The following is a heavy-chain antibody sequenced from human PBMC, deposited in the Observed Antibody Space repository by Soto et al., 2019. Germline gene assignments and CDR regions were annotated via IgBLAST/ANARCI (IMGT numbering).Heavy chain of an antibody. V-gene: IGHV4-34*01. CDR2: INHSGST. CDR3: ARGRSDYDFWSGYYRGNWFDP. D-gene: IGHD3-3*01. CDR1: GGSFSGYD. Sequence: TSETLSLTCAVYGGSFSGYDCSWIRQPPGKGLEWIGEINHSGSTNYNPSLKSRVTISVDTSKNQFSLKLSSVTAADTAVYYCARGRSDYDFWSGYYRGNWFDPWGQGTLVTVSS. J-gene: IGHJ5*02.